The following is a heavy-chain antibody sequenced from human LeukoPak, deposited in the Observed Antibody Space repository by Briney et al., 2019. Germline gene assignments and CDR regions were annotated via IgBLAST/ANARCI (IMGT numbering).Heavy chain of an antibody. CDR3: AIDPYYYDSSGYSDY. CDR1: GYTFTGYY. D-gene: IGHD3-22*01. Sequence: ASVKVSCKASGYTFTGYYIHWVRQAPGKGLEWMGGFDPEDGETIYAQKFQGRVTMTEDTSTDTAYMELSSLRSEDTAVYYCAIDPYYYDSSGYSDYWGQGTLVTVSS. V-gene: IGHV1-24*01. CDR2: FDPEDGET. J-gene: IGHJ4*02.